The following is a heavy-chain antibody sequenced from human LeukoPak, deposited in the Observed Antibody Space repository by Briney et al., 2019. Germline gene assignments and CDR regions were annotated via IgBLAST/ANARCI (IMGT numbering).Heavy chain of an antibody. CDR1: GYTFTGYY. Sequence: GASVKVSCKASGYTFTGYYMHWVRQAPGQGLEWMGWINPNSGGTNYAQKLQGRVTMTTDTSTSTAYMGLRSLRSDDTAVYYCARVGGDYYDSSVDYWGQGTLVTVSS. V-gene: IGHV1-2*02. CDR3: ARVGGDYYDSSVDY. D-gene: IGHD3-22*01. J-gene: IGHJ4*02. CDR2: INPNSGGT.